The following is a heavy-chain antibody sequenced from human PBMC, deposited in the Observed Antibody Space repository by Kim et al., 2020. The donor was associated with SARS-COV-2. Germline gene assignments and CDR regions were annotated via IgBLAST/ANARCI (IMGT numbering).Heavy chain of an antibody. D-gene: IGHD5-18*01. V-gene: IGHV3-20*03. Sequence: ADSVKGRFTISRDNAKNSLYLQMNSLRAEDTALYYCARELGDTAMVTSDYWGQGTLVTVSS. CDR3: ARELGDTAMVTSDY. J-gene: IGHJ4*02.